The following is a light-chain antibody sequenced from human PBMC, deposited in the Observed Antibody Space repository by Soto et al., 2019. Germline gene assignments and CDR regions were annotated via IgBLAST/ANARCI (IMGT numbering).Light chain of an antibody. CDR1: QTISSW. V-gene: IGKV1-39*01. CDR3: QKSYSRPPT. Sequence: DVQRTHSPSSLSASVVDRVAITCLASQTISSWLAWYQQKPGKAPKLLIFAASSLQSGFPSSFSGSRSGQDFTPTISSLQPEDFATYYCQKSYSRPPTFGPGTKVDIK. CDR2: AAS. J-gene: IGKJ1*01.